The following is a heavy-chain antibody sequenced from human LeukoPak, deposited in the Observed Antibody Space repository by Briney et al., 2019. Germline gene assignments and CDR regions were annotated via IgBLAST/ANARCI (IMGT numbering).Heavy chain of an antibody. Sequence: PGGSLRLSCVASGFTFTIYGMNWVRQAPGHGLEWVSRVDGGDDIHYGDSVQGSFSGYRDDAKSTVYLQMNRLRVEDTAIYFCARDATPRNRLWDHFDAWGQGTLVSVS. CDR2: VDGGDDI. CDR1: GFTFTIYG. J-gene: IGHJ4*02. V-gene: IGHV3-23*01. D-gene: IGHD2-21*01. CDR3: ARDATPRNRLWDHFDA.